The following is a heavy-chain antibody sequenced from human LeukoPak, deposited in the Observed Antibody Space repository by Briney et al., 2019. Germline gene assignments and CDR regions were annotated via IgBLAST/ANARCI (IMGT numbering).Heavy chain of an antibody. CDR3: ARHPKGTDWFDP. CDR2: IYYSGST. Sequence: PSETLSLTCTVSGGSISSYYWSWIRQPPGKGLEWIGYIYYSGSTNYNPSLKSRVTISVDTSKNQFSLKLSSVTAADTAVYYCARHPKGTDWFDPWGQGTLVTVSS. V-gene: IGHV4-59*08. J-gene: IGHJ5*02. CDR1: GGSISSYY. D-gene: IGHD3/OR15-3a*01.